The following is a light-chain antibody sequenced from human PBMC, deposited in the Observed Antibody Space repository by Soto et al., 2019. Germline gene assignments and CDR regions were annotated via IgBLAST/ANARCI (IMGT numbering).Light chain of an antibody. V-gene: IGKV1-33*01. CDR1: QDISNY. Sequence: DLQMTQSPSSLSASVGDRVTITCQASQDISNYLNWYQQKPGKAPKLLIFDASNLQAGVPSRFSGSGSVTYFTFIISILKPEDIGTYYCQQYDNLVYTFGHGTKVDIK. CDR2: DAS. CDR3: QQYDNLVYT. J-gene: IGKJ3*01.